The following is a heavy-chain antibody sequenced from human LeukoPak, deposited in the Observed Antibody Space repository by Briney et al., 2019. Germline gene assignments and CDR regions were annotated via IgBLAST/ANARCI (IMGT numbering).Heavy chain of an antibody. CDR1: GYTFTSYG. D-gene: IGHD2-2*01. J-gene: IGHJ4*02. CDR3: ARAYCSSTSCYSGAWYFDY. V-gene: IGHV1-18*01. CDR2: ISAYNGNT. Sequence: ASVKVSCKASGYTFTSYGISWVRQAPGQGLEWMGWISAYNGNTNYAQKLQGRATMTTDTSTSTAYMELRSLRSDDTAVYYCARAYCSSTSCYSGAWYFDYWGQGTLVTVSS.